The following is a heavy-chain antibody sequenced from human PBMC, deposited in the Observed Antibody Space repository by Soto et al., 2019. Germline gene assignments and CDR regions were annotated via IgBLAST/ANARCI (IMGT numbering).Heavy chain of an antibody. J-gene: IGHJ4*02. D-gene: IGHD6-13*01. Sequence: PGGSLRLSCSASGFTFSNLSMSWVRQAPGKGLEWVSYISSSGSTIYYAGSVRGRFTISRDNAKNSLYLQMNSLRDEDTAVYYCARGSSWSDYWGQGALVTVSS. CDR1: GFTFSNLS. CDR2: ISSSGSTI. CDR3: ARGSSWSDY. V-gene: IGHV3-48*02.